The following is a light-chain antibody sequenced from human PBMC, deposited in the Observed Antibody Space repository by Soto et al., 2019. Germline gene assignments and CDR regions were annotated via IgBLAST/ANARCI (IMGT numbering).Light chain of an antibody. Sequence: EIVLTQSTGTLSLSPGERATLSCRASQSVTSDYFAWYQQKPGQAPKLLTYDASSRATGIPDRFSGSGSGTDFTLTISRLEPEDFAVYYCQQYGSSPLTFGGGTKVEIK. CDR1: QSVTSDY. V-gene: IGKV3-20*01. CDR3: QQYGSSPLT. CDR2: DAS. J-gene: IGKJ4*01.